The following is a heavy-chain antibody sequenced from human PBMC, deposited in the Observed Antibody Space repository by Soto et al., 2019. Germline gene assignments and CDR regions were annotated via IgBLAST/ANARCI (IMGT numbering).Heavy chain of an antibody. CDR2: ISAYNGNT. V-gene: IGHV1-18*01. Sequence: ASVKVSCKASGYTFTSYGISWVRQAPGQGLEWMGWISAYNGNTNYAQKLQGRVTMTTDTSTSTAYMELRSLRSDDTAVYYCARDKTDVVVVTAISTYGMDVWGQGTTVTVSS. J-gene: IGHJ6*02. CDR3: ARDKTDVVVVTAISTYGMDV. D-gene: IGHD2-21*02. CDR1: GYTFTSYG.